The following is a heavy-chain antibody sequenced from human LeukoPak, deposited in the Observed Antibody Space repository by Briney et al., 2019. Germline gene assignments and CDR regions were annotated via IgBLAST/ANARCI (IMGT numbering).Heavy chain of an antibody. D-gene: IGHD6-19*01. V-gene: IGHV3-66*01. CDR3: ARDLAVAGTRTFDY. CDR1: GFTVSSNY. Sequence: GESLRLSCAASGFTVSSNYMSWVRQAPGKGLEWVSVIYSGGSTYYADSVKGRFTISRDNSKNTLHLQMNSLRPEDTAVYYCARDLAVAGTRTFDYWGQGTLVTVSS. J-gene: IGHJ4*02. CDR2: IYSGGST.